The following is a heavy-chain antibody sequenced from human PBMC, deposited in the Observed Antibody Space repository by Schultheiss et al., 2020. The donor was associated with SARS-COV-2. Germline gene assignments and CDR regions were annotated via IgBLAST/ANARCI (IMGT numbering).Heavy chain of an antibody. V-gene: IGHV4-59*12. CDR1: GGSISSYY. CDR3: ARDWSSNDYGDYYYYGMDV. J-gene: IGHJ6*02. Sequence: SETLSLTCTVSGGSISSYYWSWIRQPPGKGLEWIGYIYYSGSTYYNPSLKSRVTMSVDTSKNQFSLKLSSVTAADTAVYYCARDWSSNDYGDYYYYGMDVWGQGTTVTVSS. D-gene: IGHD4-17*01. CDR2: IYYSGST.